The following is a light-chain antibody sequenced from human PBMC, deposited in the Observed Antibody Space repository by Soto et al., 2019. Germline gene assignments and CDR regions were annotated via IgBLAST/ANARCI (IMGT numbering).Light chain of an antibody. CDR1: QSGSTS. CDR2: DAS. Sequence: IVLTQSPVTLALSPGESAVLSCRASQSGSTSVAWYQHKVGQAPRLFIYDASKRAPGIPPRFTGSGSGTDFTLTISSLEPEDIAVYYCQVRDVWPSFGQGTKVEIK. V-gene: IGKV3-11*01. CDR3: QVRDVWPS. J-gene: IGKJ1*01.